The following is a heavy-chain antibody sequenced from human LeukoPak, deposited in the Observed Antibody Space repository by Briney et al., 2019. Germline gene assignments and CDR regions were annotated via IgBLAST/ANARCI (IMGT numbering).Heavy chain of an antibody. D-gene: IGHD6-19*01. CDR3: ARDDGSGKEDF. J-gene: IGHJ4*02. CDR2: IYCTGST. V-gene: IGHV4-61*01. Sequence: PSETLSLTCTVSGGSVSSGSYYWSWIRQPPGKGLEWIGYIYCTGSTNYNPSLKSRVTMSVDTSKNQFSLKLSSVTAADTAVYYCARDDGSGKEDFWGQGTLVTVSS. CDR1: GGSVSSGSYY.